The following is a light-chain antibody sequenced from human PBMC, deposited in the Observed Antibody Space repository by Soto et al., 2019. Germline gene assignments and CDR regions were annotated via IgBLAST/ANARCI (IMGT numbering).Light chain of an antibody. CDR3: QQSYSTPQAT. Sequence: DIPMTQSPSSLSASVGDRVTITCRASQSISSYLNWYQQKPGKAPKLLIYAASSLQSGVPSRFSGSGSGTDFTLTISSLQPEDFATYYCQQSYSTPQATFGQGTKVEIK. V-gene: IGKV1-39*01. J-gene: IGKJ1*01. CDR2: AAS. CDR1: QSISSY.